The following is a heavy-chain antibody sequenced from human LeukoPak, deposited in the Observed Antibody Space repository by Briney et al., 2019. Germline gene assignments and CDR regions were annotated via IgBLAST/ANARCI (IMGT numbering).Heavy chain of an antibody. Sequence: GGSLRLSCAASGFTFSSYGMHWVRQAPGKGLEWVAVISYDGSNKYYADSVKGRFTISRDNSRNTLYLQMNSLRAEDTAVYYCAKDLWIQLLYYFDYWGQGTLVTVSS. D-gene: IGHD5-18*01. CDR3: AKDLWIQLLYYFDY. V-gene: IGHV3-30*18. J-gene: IGHJ4*02. CDR2: ISYDGSNK. CDR1: GFTFSSYG.